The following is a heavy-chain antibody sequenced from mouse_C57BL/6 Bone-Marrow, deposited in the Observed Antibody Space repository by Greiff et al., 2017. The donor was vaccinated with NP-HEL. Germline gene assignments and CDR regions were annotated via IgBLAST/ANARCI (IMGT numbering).Heavy chain of an antibody. J-gene: IGHJ2*01. Sequence: EVKLVESGPGLVKPSQSLSLTCSVTGYSITSGYYWNWIRQFPGNKLEWMGYISYDGSNNYNPSLKNRISITRDTSKNQFFLKLNSMTTEDAATYYCARLGKYYFDYWGQGTTLTVSS. V-gene: IGHV3-6*01. CDR2: ISYDGSN. D-gene: IGHD4-1*01. CDR1: GYSITSGYY. CDR3: ARLGKYYFDY.